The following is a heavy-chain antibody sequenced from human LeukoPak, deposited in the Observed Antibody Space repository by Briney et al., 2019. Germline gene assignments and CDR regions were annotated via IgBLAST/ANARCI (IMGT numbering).Heavy chain of an antibody. CDR3: AKPSMTTVTLYYFDY. V-gene: IGHV3-23*01. D-gene: IGHD4-17*01. J-gene: IGHJ4*02. CDR2: ISAIGGDP. CDR1: GFTFSSYA. Sequence: GGSLRLSCAASGFTFSSYAMSWVRHLPGKGLEWVSAISAIGGDPYYADSVKGRFTISRDNSKNTLFLQLNSLRADDTAVYYCAKPSMTTVTLYYFDYWGQGTLVTVSS.